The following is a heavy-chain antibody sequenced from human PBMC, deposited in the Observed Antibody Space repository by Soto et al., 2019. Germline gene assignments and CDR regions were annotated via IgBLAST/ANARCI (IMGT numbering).Heavy chain of an antibody. D-gene: IGHD3-16*02. V-gene: IGHV1-69*08. CDR1: GGTFSSYT. Sequence: QVQLVQSGAEVKKPGSSVKVSYKASGGTFSSYTISWVRQAPGQGLEWMGRIIPILGIANYAQRFQGRVTITADKSTSTAYMELSSLRSEDTAGNYCARDSPKFGGVIGPGCDYWGQGTLVTVSS. J-gene: IGHJ4*02. CDR3: ARDSPKFGGVIGPGCDY. CDR2: IIPILGIA.